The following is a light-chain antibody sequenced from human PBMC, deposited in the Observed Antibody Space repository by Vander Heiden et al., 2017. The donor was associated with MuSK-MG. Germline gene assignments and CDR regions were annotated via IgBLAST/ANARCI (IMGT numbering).Light chain of an antibody. V-gene: IGLV2-14*01. CDR2: EVF. CDR3: SSYTRTSETYV. J-gene: IGLJ1*01. CDR1: SSDIGYY. Sequence: QSALTQPASVSGSPGQSITISCTGTSSDIGYYVSWYQQHPGKAPKVLIYEVFTRPSGVSNRFSGSKSGNTASLTISGLQAEEEADYHCSSYTRTSETYVFGPGTKVTVL.